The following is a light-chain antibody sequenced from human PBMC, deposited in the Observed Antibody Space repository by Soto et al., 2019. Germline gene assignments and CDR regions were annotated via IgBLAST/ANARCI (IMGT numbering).Light chain of an antibody. CDR1: QGFGNY. J-gene: IGKJ1*01. V-gene: IGKV1-27*01. CDR2: DAS. CDR3: QKYYTAPET. Sequence: DIQMTQSHPSLSAPVGDRATTISRAVQGFGNYLAWYQQKPGKVPKNLIYDASTLQSGVPSRFSGSGSGTDFTLTISSLQPEDVATYYCQKYYTAPETFGQGTKVEIK.